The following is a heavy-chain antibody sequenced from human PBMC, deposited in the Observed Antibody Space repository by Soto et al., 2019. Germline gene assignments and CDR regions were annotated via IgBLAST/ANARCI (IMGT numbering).Heavy chain of an antibody. J-gene: IGHJ3*02. CDR1: GFTFDDYA. Sequence: EVQLVESGGGLVQPGRSLRLSSAASGFTFDDYAMHWVRQAPGKGLEWVSGISWNSGSIGYADSVKGGFTISRDNAQNTLYLQVARMEAEDTTLYYCAKATRIAAAIKLGAFDIWGQGTIVTVSS. V-gene: IGHV3-9*01. D-gene: IGHD6-13*01. CDR3: AKATRIAAAIKLGAFDI. CDR2: ISWNSGSI.